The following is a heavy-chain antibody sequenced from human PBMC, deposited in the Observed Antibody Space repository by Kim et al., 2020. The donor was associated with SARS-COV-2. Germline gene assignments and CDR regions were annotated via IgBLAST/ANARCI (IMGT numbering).Heavy chain of an antibody. J-gene: IGHJ6*02. V-gene: IGHV1-69*13. CDR3: AIFPTNSGYDLLYHAMDV. CDR2: IIPIFGTA. Sequence: SVKVSCKASGGTFSNYAISWVRQAPGQGLEWMGGIIPIFGTANYAQKFQDRVTITADESTSTAYMQLSSLRSEDTAVYYCAIFPTNSGYDLLYHAMDVWGQGTTVTVSS. D-gene: IGHD5-12*01. CDR1: GGTFSNYA.